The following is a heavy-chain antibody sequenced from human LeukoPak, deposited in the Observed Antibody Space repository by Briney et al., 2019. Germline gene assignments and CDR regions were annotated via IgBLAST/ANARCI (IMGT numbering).Heavy chain of an antibody. V-gene: IGHV3-48*01. CDR2: ISSRSTTI. CDR3: AREYYRGDSDP. CDR1: GFTFNSYS. J-gene: IGHJ5*02. D-gene: IGHD4-23*01. Sequence: GGSLRLSCAASGFTFNSYSMNWVRQAPGKGLEWVSYISSRSTTIYYADSVKGRFTISRDNAKNSLYLQMNSLRAEDTAVYYCAREYYRGDSDPWGEGTLVTVSS.